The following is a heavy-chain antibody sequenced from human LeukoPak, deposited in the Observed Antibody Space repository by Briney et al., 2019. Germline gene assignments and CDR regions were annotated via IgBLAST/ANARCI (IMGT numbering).Heavy chain of an antibody. CDR1: GFTFSSYS. J-gene: IGHJ3*02. D-gene: IGHD3-10*01. CDR3: ARGEGPITMLRGVINDAFDI. CDR2: ISSSSSYI. Sequence: GGSLRLSCAASGFTFSSYSMNWVRQAPGKGLEWVSSISSSSSYIYYADSVKGRFTISRDNAKNSLYLQMNSLRAEDTAVYYCARGEGPITMLRGVINDAFDIWGQGTMVTVSS. V-gene: IGHV3-21*01.